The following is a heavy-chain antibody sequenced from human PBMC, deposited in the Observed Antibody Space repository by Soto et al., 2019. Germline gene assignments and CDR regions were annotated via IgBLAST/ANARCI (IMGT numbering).Heavy chain of an antibody. CDR2: INWNGGSK. CDR3: ARDPPITGTTFFRPTRNYYYYGMDV. J-gene: IGHJ6*02. D-gene: IGHD1-20*01. V-gene: IGHV3-20*04. CDR1: GFSFDEYA. Sequence: RPGGSLRLSCAASGFSFDEYALTWVRQAPGKGLEWVAGINWNGGSKGYADSVKGRFTISRDNSKNTLYLQMNSLRAEDTAVYYCARDPPITGTTFFRPTRNYYYYGMDVWGQGTTVTVSS.